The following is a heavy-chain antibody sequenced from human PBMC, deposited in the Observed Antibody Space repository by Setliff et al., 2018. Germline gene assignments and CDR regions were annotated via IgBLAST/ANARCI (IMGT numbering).Heavy chain of an antibody. Sequence: PGGSLRLSCAVSGVTFSNYNMNWVRQAPGKGLEWVSSISATNTYITYADSVKGRFTISRDNAKNSLYLQMDSLRAEDTAVYYCAKGEAAGRSPGDYWGQGTLVTVSS. V-gene: IGHV3-21*03. CDR2: ISATNTYI. D-gene: IGHD3-10*01. J-gene: IGHJ4*02. CDR3: AKGEAAGRSPGDY. CDR1: GVTFSNYN.